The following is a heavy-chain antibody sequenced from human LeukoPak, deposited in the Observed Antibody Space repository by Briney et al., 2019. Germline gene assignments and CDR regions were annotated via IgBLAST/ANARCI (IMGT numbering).Heavy chain of an antibody. CDR1: GFTSSSYA. Sequence: PGESLRLSCAVSGFTSSSYAMSWVRQAPGKGLEWVSSISGSGDNTYYADSVKGRFTRSRDNSKNTLYLQMNSLRAEDTAVYYCAKALSGINAVADYCSQGTLVTVSS. V-gene: IGHV3-23*01. CDR2: ISGSGDNT. CDR3: AKALSGINAVADY. J-gene: IGHJ4*02. D-gene: IGHD6-25*01.